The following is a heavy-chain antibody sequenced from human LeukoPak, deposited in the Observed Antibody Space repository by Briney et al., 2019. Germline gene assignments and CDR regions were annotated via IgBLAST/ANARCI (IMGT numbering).Heavy chain of an antibody. CDR2: IIPILGIA. J-gene: IGHJ5*02. CDR1: GGTFSSYA. Sequence: SVKVSCKASGGTFSSYAISWVRQAPGQGLDWMGRIIPILGIANYAQKFQGRVTITADKSTSTAYMELSSLRSEDTAVYYCAREFDIGGYDFTSYNWFDPWGQGTLVTVSS. D-gene: IGHD5-12*01. CDR3: AREFDIGGYDFTSYNWFDP. V-gene: IGHV1-69*04.